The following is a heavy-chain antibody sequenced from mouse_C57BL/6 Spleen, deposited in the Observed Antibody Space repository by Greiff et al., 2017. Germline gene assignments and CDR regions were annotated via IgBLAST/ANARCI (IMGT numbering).Heavy chain of an antibody. CDR1: GYTFTSYG. CDR3: VIYDYDADY. CDR2: IYPRSGNT. V-gene: IGHV1-81*01. D-gene: IGHD2-4*01. Sequence: QVHVKQSGAELARPGASVKLSCKASGYTFTSYGISWVKQRTGQGLEWIGEIYPRSGNTYYNEKFKGKATLTADKSSSTAYMELRSLTSEDSAVYFCVIYDYDADYWGQGTTLTVSS. J-gene: IGHJ2*01.